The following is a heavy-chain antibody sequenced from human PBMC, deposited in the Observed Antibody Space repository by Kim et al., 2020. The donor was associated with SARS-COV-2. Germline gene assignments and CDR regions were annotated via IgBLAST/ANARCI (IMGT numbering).Heavy chain of an antibody. CDR2: ISYDGSNK. V-gene: IGHV3-30*04. J-gene: IGHJ3*02. Sequence: GGSLRLSCAASGFTFSSYAMHWVRQAPGKGLEWVAVISYDGSNKYYVDSVKGRFTISRDNSKNTLYLQMNSLRAEDTAVYYCAREPAWGSTYYSLVIWG. CDR1: GFTFSSYA. CDR3: AREPAWGSTYYSLVI. D-gene: IGHD3-16*01.